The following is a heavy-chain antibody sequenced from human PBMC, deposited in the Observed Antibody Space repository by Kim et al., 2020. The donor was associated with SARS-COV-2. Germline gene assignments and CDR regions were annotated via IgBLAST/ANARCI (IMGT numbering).Heavy chain of an antibody. J-gene: IGHJ5*02. CDR3: ARDTSESSSWRGDWFDP. Sequence: LKSRVTIPVDTYKNQFSLKLSAVTAADTAVYYCARDTSESSSWRGDWFDPWGQGTLVTVSS. D-gene: IGHD6-13*01. V-gene: IGHV4-39*07.